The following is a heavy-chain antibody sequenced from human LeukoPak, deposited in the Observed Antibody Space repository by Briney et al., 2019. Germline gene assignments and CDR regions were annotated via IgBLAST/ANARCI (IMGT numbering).Heavy chain of an antibody. CDR3: AKDGADCSGGSCYSDYFDY. D-gene: IGHD2-15*01. CDR2: ISDDGSNE. Sequence: PGGSLRLSCAASGFTFSSYGMHWVRQAPGKGLEWVAVISDDGSNEYYADSVKGRFTISRDNSKNTVYLQMNSLRPEDTAVYYCAKDGADCSGGSCYSDYFDYWGQGTLVTVSS. V-gene: IGHV3-30*18. CDR1: GFTFSSYG. J-gene: IGHJ4*02.